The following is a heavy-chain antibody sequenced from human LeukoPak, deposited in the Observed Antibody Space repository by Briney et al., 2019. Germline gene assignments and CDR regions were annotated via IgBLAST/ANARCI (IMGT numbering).Heavy chain of an antibody. CDR1: GYTFTSYD. CDR2: MNPNSGNT. Sequence: ASVKVTCKASGYTFTSYDINWVRQATGQGLEWMGWMNPNSGNTGYAQKFQGRVTMTRNTSISTAYMELSSLRSEDTAVYHCAREGGGGDYDYAWGTYVGGMDVWGTGTTVTVSS. CDR3: AREGGGGDYDYAWGTYVGGMDV. V-gene: IGHV1-8*01. J-gene: IGHJ6*04. D-gene: IGHD3-16*01.